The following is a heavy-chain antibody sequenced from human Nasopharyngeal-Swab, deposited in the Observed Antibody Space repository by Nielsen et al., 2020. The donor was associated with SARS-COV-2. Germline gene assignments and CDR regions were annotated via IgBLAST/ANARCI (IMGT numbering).Heavy chain of an antibody. CDR3: ARGRIYYDSSGYRRNWFDP. CDR2: IYHSGST. Sequence: WIRQPPGKGMEWIGEIYHSGSTNYNPSLKSRVTISVDKSKNQFSLKLSSVTAADTAVYYCARGRIYYDSSGYRRNWFDPWGQGTLVTVSS. J-gene: IGHJ5*02. V-gene: IGHV4-4*02. D-gene: IGHD3-22*01.